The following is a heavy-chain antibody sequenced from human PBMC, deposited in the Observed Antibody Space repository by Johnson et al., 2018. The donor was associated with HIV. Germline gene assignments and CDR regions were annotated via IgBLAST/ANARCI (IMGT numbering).Heavy chain of an antibody. J-gene: IGHJ3*02. Sequence: QVQLVESGGGVVQPGRSLRLSCVASGFTFSNYGMHWVRQAPGKGLEWVAVISYDGRKKYYADSVKGRFTISRDNSKNTLYLQMNSLRAEDTAVYYCARETGYDAFDIWCQGTMVTVSS. CDR3: ARETGYDAFDI. D-gene: IGHD7-27*01. CDR2: ISYDGRKK. V-gene: IGHV3-30*03. CDR1: GFTFSNYG.